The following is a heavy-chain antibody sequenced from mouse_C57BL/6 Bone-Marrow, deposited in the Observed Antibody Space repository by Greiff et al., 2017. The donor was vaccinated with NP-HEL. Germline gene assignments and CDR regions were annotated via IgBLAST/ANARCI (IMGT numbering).Heavy chain of an antibody. CDR3: ARYRYYGSSYDYAMDY. V-gene: IGHV1-19*01. CDR2: INPYNGGT. D-gene: IGHD1-1*01. CDR1: GYTFTDYY. Sequence: VQLQQPGPVLVKPGASVKMSCKASGYTFTDYYMNWVKQSHGKSLEWIGVINPYNGGTSYNQKFKGKATLTVDKSSSTAYMELSSLTSEDSAVYYCARYRYYGSSYDYAMDYWGQGTSVTVSS. J-gene: IGHJ4*01.